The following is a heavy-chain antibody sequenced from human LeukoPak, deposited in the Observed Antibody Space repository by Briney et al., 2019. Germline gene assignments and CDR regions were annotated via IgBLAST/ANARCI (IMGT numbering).Heavy chain of an antibody. CDR3: ARHWGFTIFGVVTDYYFDY. V-gene: IGHV4-34*01. CDR2: INHSGST. D-gene: IGHD3-3*01. CDR1: GGSFSGYY. Sequence: KASETLSLTCAVYGGSFSGYYWSWIRQPPGKGLEWIGEINHSGSTNYNPSLKSRVTISVDTSKNQFSLKLSSVTAADTAVYYCARHWGFTIFGVVTDYYFDYWGQGALVTVSS. J-gene: IGHJ4*02.